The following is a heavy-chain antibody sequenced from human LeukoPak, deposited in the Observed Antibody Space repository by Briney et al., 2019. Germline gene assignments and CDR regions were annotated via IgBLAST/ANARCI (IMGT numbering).Heavy chain of an antibody. V-gene: IGHV3-7*01. CDR2: IKQDGSEK. CDR3: ARGSRGNSYGLLADYYMDV. Sequence: GGSLRLSCAASGFTFSSYWMSWVRQAPGKGLEWVAYIKQDGSEKYYVDSVKGRFTISRDNAKNSLYLQMNSLRAEDTAVYYCARGSRGNSYGLLADYYMDVWGKGTTVTVSS. D-gene: IGHD5-18*01. CDR1: GFTFSSYW. J-gene: IGHJ6*03.